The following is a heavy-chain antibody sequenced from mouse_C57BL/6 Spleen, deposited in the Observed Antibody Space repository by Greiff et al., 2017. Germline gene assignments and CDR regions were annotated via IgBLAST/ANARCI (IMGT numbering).Heavy chain of an antibody. CDR2: IYPGDGDT. J-gene: IGHJ3*01. CDR1: GYAFSSAW. Sequence: QVQLQQSGPELVKPGASVKISCKASGYAFSSAWMNWVKQRPGKGLEWIGRIYPGDGDTNYNGKFKGKATLTADKSSSTAYMQLSSLTSGDSAVYFCAREDSYWGQGTLVTVSA. CDR3: AREDSY. V-gene: IGHV1-82*01.